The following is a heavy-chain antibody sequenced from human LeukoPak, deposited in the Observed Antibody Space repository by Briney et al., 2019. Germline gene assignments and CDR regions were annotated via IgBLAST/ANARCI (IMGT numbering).Heavy chain of an antibody. CDR3: ARDELPYYYDSSGYYKFDY. CDR1: GYTFTGYY. J-gene: IGHJ4*02. V-gene: IGHV1-2*02. CDR2: INPNSGGT. D-gene: IGHD3-22*01. Sequence: ASVKVSCKASGYTFTGYYMHWVRQAPGQGLEWMGWINPNSGGTNYAQKFQGRVTMTRDTSISTAYMELSRLRSDDTAVYYCARDELPYYYDSSGYYKFDYWGQGTLVTVSS.